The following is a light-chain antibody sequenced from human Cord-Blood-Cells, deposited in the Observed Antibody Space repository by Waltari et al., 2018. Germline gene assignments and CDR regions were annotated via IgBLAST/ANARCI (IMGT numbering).Light chain of an antibody. CDR1: SSDDGSYNR. CDR2: EVS. J-gene: IGLJ3*02. CDR3: SSYTSSSTWV. V-gene: IGLV2-18*02. Sequence: QYALTQPPSVSGSPGQSVTITCTGTSSDDGSYNRVSWYQQRPVTAPKHMIYEVSIGPSGVPDCFSGSKSGNTASLAISGLQVEDGADYSCSSYTSSSTWVFGGGTKLTVL.